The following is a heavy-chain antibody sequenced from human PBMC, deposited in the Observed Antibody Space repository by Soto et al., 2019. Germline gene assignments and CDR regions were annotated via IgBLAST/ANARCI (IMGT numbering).Heavy chain of an antibody. CDR2: TYYSRRP. CDR1: PSSLNTYY. J-gene: IGHJ6*02. D-gene: IGHD6-13*01. V-gene: IGHV4-59*08. Sequence: PSETLPLTCTPSPSSLNTYYRNSLHQPPNTRPVSNSNTYYSRRPNYNPSLESRVTISVDTPKNQFSLKLSSVPAADTAVYYCARVSSWYQGVLYYYYGMDVWGQGTTVSVSS. CDR3: ARVSSWYQGVLYYYYGMDV.